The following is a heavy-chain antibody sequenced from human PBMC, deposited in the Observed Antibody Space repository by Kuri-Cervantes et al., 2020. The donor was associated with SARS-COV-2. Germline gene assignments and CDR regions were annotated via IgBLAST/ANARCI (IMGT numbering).Heavy chain of an antibody. D-gene: IGHD2-15*01. Sequence: CGAPGCAFCNYGMHWVRQAPGKGLEWVAFIRYDGSNKYYADSVKGRFTISRDNSKNTLYLQMNSLRAEVTAVYYCAKVGAGYCSGGSCDAVVVVRGHGTLVTVSS. CDR2: IRYDGSNK. J-gene: IGHJ4*01. CDR1: GCAFCNYG. V-gene: IGHV3-30*02. CDR3: AKVGAGYCSGGSCDAVVVV.